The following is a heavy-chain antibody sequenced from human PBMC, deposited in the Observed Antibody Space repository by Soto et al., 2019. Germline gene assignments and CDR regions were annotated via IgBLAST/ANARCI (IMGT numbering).Heavy chain of an antibody. Sequence: QVQLVQSGAEVKKPGSWVKVSCKASGGTFSSYAISWVRQAPRQGLEWMEGIIPIFGTANYAQKFQGRVTITADESTSTAYMELSSLRSEDTAVYYCARSSSGYYYDSSGYSRFDPWGQGTLVTVSS. D-gene: IGHD3-22*01. CDR2: IIPIFGTA. V-gene: IGHV1-69*01. J-gene: IGHJ5*02. CDR1: GGTFSSYA. CDR3: ARSSSGYYYDSSGYSRFDP.